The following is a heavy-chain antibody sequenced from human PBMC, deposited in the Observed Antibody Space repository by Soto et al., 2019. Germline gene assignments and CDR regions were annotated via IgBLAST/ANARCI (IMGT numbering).Heavy chain of an antibody. CDR3: ARDQGSWPYYHDSSGYFDY. CDR2: ISAYNGNT. CDR1: GYTFTSYG. V-gene: IGHV1-18*01. Sequence: QVQLVQSGAEVKKPGASVKVSCKASGYTFTSYGISWVRQAPGQGLEWMGWISAYNGNTNYAQKLQGRVTMTTDTSTSTAYMELRSLRSDDTAVYYCARDQGSWPYYHDSSGYFDYWGQGTLVTVSS. D-gene: IGHD3-22*01. J-gene: IGHJ4*02.